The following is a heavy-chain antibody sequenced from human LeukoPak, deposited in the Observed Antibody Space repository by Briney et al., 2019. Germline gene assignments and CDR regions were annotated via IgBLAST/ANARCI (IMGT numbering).Heavy chain of an antibody. CDR3: ASSNDLSPYGMDV. J-gene: IGHJ6*02. CDR1: GYTFTGYY. CDR2: INPNSGGT. D-gene: IGHD1-1*01. V-gene: IGHV1-2*02. Sequence: ASVTVSFKASGYTFTGYYMHWVRQAPGQGLEWMGWINPNSGGTNYAQKFQGRVTMTRDTSISTAYMELSRLRSDDTAVYYCASSNDLSPYGMDVWGQGTTVTVSS.